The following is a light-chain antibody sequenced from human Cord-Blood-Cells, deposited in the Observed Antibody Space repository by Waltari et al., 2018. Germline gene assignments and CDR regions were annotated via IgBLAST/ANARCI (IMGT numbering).Light chain of an antibody. V-gene: IGLV2-14*01. J-gene: IGLJ2*01. CDR3: SSYTSSSTPVV. CDR2: DVS. Sequence: QSALTQPASVSGSPGQSITIPCTRTSSDVGGYNYASWYQQHPGKAPKLMIYDVSKRPSGVSNRFSGSKSGNTASLTISGLQAEDEADYYCSSYTSSSTPVVFGGGTKLTVL. CDR1: SSDVGGYNY.